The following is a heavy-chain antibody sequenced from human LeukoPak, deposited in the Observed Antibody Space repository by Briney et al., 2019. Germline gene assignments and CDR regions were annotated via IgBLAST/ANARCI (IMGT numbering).Heavy chain of an antibody. CDR3: AKDSGPLVGATDY. V-gene: IGHV3-23*01. CDR2: ISGSGGST. J-gene: IGHJ4*02. D-gene: IGHD1-26*01. Sequence: PGGSLRLSCAASGLTFSSYAMSWVRQAPGKGLEWVSAISGSGGSTYYADSVKGRFTISRDNSKNTLYLQMNSLRAEDTAVYYCAKDSGPLVGATDYWGQGTLVTVSS. CDR1: GLTFSSYA.